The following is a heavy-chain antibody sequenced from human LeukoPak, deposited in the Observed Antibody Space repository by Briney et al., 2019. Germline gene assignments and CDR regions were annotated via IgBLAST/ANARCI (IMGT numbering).Heavy chain of an antibody. J-gene: IGHJ3*02. CDR3: ARGGDYVWGNYRLGAFDI. CDR1: RYSISSGYY. Sequence: SETLSLTCTVSRYSISSGYYWGWIRQPPGKGLEWIGSIYHSGSSYYNPSLKSRVTLSVDTSKNQFSLKLSSVTAADTAFYYCARGGDYVWGNYRLGAFDIWGRGTMVTVSS. D-gene: IGHD3-16*02. CDR2: IYHSGSS. V-gene: IGHV4-38-2*02.